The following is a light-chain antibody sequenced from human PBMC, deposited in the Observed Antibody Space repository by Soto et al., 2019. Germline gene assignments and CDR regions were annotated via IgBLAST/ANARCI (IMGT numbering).Light chain of an antibody. CDR3: TSYTTGSTYV. CDR1: SSDVGGYDY. J-gene: IGLJ1*01. Sequence: QSVLTQPASVSGSPGQSITISCTGTSSDVGGYDYVSWYQQHPGKAPKFMIYEVTNRPSGVSHRFSGSKSGNTASLTISGLQAEDEADYYCTSYTTGSTYVFGTGTKVTVL. CDR2: EVT. V-gene: IGLV2-14*01.